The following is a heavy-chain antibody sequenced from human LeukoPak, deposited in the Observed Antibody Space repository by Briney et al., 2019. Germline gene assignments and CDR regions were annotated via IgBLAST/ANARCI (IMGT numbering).Heavy chain of an antibody. Sequence: SETLSLTCTVSGGSISSYHWSWIRQPPGKGLEWIGYMSYSGSTNYNPSLKSRVTISVDTSKNQFSLKLSSVTAADTAVYNCASGGYCGSTDCYPNWFDPWGQGTLVTVSS. CDR1: GGSISSYH. J-gene: IGHJ5*02. CDR3: ASGGYCGSTDCYPNWFDP. CDR2: MSYSGST. V-gene: IGHV4-59*01. D-gene: IGHD2-2*01.